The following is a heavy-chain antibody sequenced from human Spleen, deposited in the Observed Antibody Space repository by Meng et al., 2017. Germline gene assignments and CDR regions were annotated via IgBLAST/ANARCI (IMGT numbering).Heavy chain of an antibody. Sequence: QVALQESGPGLVKPSGTLSLTCAVSGGSISSSNWWSWVRQPPGKGLEWIGEINDSGTTNYNPSLNTQVTMSIDTSKNQFSLRLTSVTAADTAVYYCARGPTTMAHDFDYWGQGTLVTVSS. V-gene: IGHV4-4*02. D-gene: IGHD4-11*01. CDR3: ARGPTTMAHDFDY. CDR2: INDSGTT. CDR1: GGSISSSNW. J-gene: IGHJ4*02.